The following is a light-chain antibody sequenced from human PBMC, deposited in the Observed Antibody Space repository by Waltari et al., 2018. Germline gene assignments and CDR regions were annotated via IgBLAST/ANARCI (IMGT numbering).Light chain of an antibody. CDR2: STD. CDR3: EVWDDSLTGRV. CDR1: SSNIGVNI. J-gene: IGLJ1*01. V-gene: IGLV1-44*01. Sequence: QSVVNQPPSASGTPGQRVTISCSGGSSNIGVNIVNWYQHFPGSAPKLLIYSTDQRPSGVPDRFSGSKSGTSASLAISGLQSEDEAEYYCEVWDDSLTGRVFGTGTKVTVL.